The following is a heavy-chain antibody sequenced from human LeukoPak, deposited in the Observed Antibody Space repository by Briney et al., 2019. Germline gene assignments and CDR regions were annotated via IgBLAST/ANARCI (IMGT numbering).Heavy chain of an antibody. CDR2: ISRDSDIR. V-gene: IGHV3-48*01. D-gene: IGHD3-3*01. CDR3: ARDRSHSLSDFWSGPIIYNDY. CDR1: GFIFGRDS. J-gene: IGHJ4*02. Sequence: GGSLTLSCAASGFIFGRDSMNWVRQAPGRGLEWISYISRDSDIRYYADSVRGRFHISRDNARNSLYLQMNSLRAEDTAVYYCARDRSHSLSDFWSGPIIYNDYWGQGTLVAVSS.